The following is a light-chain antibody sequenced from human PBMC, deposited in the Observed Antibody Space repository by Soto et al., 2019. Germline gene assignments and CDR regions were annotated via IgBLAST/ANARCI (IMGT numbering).Light chain of an antibody. CDR3: QQYGSSPFT. CDR1: RSVSSTY. Sequence: EIVLTQYPATLSLSPGERGTLSCRASRSVSSTYLAWYQQKPGQAPRLLMYGVSTRATGIPDRFSGSGSGTDFTLTISRLEPEDFAIYYCQQYGSSPFTFGPGTKVDIK. CDR2: GVS. V-gene: IGKV3-20*01. J-gene: IGKJ3*01.